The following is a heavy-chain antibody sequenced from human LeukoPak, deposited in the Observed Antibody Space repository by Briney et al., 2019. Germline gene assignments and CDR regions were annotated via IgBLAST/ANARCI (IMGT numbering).Heavy chain of an antibody. Sequence: ASETLSLTCTVSGGSISSYYWSWIRQPPGKGLEWTGYIYYSGSTNYNPSLKSRVTISVDTSKNQFSLKLSSVTAADTAVYYCARAPLLSGGADYWGQGTLVTVSS. CDR1: GGSISSYY. CDR3: ARAPLLSGGADY. J-gene: IGHJ4*02. D-gene: IGHD3-10*01. CDR2: IYYSGST. V-gene: IGHV4-59*01.